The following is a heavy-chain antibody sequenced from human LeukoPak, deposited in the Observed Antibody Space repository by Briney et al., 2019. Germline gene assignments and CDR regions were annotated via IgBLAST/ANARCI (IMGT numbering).Heavy chain of an antibody. J-gene: IGHJ4*02. V-gene: IGHV6-1*01. D-gene: IGHD6-19*01. CDR3: ARDAGSGWSSFDY. Sequence: SQTLSLTCAISGDSVYSNSAAWNWIRQAPSRGLEWLGSTYYRSKWYNDYAVSMKSRITIIPDTSKDQFSLQLNSVTPEDTAVYYCARDAGSGWSSFDYWGQGTLVTVSS. CDR1: GDSVYSNSAA. CDR2: TYYRSKWYN.